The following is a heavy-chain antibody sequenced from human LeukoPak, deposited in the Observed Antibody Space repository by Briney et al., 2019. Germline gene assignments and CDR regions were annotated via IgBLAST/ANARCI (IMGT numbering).Heavy chain of an antibody. J-gene: IGHJ4*02. Sequence: GGSLRLSCAASGFTFSNYAMSWVRQAPGNGLEWVSAIGGSGGSTYYADSVKGRFTISRDNSKNTLYLQMNSLRAEDTAVYYCAKGGRSTIFWSGYDNWGQGTLVTVSS. D-gene: IGHD3-3*01. CDR1: GFTFSNYA. V-gene: IGHV3-23*01. CDR3: AKGGRSTIFWSGYDN. CDR2: IGGSGGST.